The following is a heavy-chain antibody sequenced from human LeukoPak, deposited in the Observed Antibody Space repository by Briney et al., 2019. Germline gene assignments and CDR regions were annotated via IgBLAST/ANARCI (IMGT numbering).Heavy chain of an antibody. CDR2: ISWNSGSI. D-gene: IGHD2-8*01. CDR3: AKAGCDGNGVCFDY. CDR1: GFTFDDYA. Sequence: GGSLRLSCAASGFTFDDYAMHWARQAPGKGLEWVSGISWNSGSIGYADSVKGRFTISRDNAKNSLYLQMNSLRAEDTALYYCAKAGCDGNGVCFDYWGQGTLVTVSS. J-gene: IGHJ4*02. V-gene: IGHV3-9*01.